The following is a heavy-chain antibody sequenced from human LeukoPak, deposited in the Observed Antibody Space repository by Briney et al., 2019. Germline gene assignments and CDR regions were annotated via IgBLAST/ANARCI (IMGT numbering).Heavy chain of an antibody. CDR1: GFTFSSYS. J-gene: IGHJ4*02. D-gene: IGHD4-23*01. Sequence: PGGSLRLSCAASGFTFSSYSMNWVRQAPGKGLGWVSSISSSSSYIYYADSVKGRFTISRDNAKNSLYLQMNSLRAEDTAVYYCARGADFYGGLTYYFDYWGQGTLVTVSS. V-gene: IGHV3-21*01. CDR2: ISSSSSYI. CDR3: ARGADFYGGLTYYFDY.